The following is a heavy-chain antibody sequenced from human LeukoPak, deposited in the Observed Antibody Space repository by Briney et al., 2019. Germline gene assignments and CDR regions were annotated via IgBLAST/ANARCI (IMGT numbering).Heavy chain of an antibody. D-gene: IGHD3-10*01. CDR2: INPNSGGT. V-gene: IGHV1-2*02. Sequence: GASVKVSCKASGHIFTAYYMFWVRQAPGQGLEWLGWINPNSGGTNYAPKFQGRVTMTRDTSISTAYMELSGLSSDDTAVYFCATYYSYTSARDWGQGTLVTVSS. CDR1: GHIFTAYY. CDR3: ATYYSYTSARD. J-gene: IGHJ4*01.